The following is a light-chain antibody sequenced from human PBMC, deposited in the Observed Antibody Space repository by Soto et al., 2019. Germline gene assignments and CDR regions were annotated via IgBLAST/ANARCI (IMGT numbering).Light chain of an antibody. CDR1: QSVSSY. CDR3: QQYGSSPPIT. Sequence: EIVLTHSPATLSLSPGERAALSCRASQSVSSYLAWYQQKPGQAPRLLIYDASNRATGIPARFSGSGSGTDFTLTISRLEPEDFAVYYCQQYGSSPPITFGQGTRLEIK. CDR2: DAS. J-gene: IGKJ5*01. V-gene: IGKV3-20*01.